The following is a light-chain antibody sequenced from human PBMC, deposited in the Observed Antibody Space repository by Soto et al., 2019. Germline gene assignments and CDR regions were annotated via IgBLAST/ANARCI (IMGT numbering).Light chain of an antibody. V-gene: IGKV1-6*01. CDR3: LQDFNYPRT. Sequence: AIQMTQSPSSVSASVGDRVTITCRASQDIRKDLGWYQQKPGQAPKLLIYAASSLQSGVPSRFSGSGSGTDFTLTISSLQPEDFATYYCLQDFNYPRTFGQGTKVDIK. J-gene: IGKJ1*01. CDR1: QDIRKD. CDR2: AAS.